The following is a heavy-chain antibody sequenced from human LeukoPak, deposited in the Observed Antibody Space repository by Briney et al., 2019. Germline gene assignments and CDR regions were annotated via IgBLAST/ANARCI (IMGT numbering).Heavy chain of an antibody. V-gene: IGHV1-69*06. CDR2: IIPIFGTA. CDR1: GYTFTGYY. D-gene: IGHD3-9*01. Sequence: ASVKVSCKASGYTFTGYYMHWVRQAPGQGLEWMGGIIPIFGTANYAQKFQGRVTITADKSTSTAYMELSSLRSEDTAVYYCARVPRLRYFDWAPFDYWGQGTLVTVSS. J-gene: IGHJ4*02. CDR3: ARVPRLRYFDWAPFDY.